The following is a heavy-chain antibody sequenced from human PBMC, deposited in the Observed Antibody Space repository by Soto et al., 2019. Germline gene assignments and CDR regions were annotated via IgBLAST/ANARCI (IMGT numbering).Heavy chain of an antibody. CDR1: GFTFSSYS. J-gene: IGHJ5*02. CDR2: ISSSSSYI. Sequence: EVQLVESGGGLVKPGGSLRLSCAASGFTFSSYSMNWVRQAPGKGLEWVSSISSSSSYIYYADSVKGRFTISRDNAKNSHYLQMNSLRAEDTAVYDCARELVVVAATWAPEYNWFDPWGQGTLVTVSS. CDR3: ARELVVVAATWAPEYNWFDP. V-gene: IGHV3-21*01. D-gene: IGHD2-15*01.